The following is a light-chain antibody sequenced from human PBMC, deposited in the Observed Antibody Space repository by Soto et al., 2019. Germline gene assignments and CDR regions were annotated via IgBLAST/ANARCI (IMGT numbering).Light chain of an antibody. CDR3: QQYNSYPWT. V-gene: IGKV1-5*01. CDR1: QSISRW. J-gene: IGKJ1*01. Sequence: DIQMTQSPSTLSASGGDRVTITCRASQSISRWVAWYQQRPGKAPKLLIYHASSLESGVPSRFGGSGSGTEFTLTISSLQPDDFATYYCQQYNSYPWTFGQGTRVEI. CDR2: HAS.